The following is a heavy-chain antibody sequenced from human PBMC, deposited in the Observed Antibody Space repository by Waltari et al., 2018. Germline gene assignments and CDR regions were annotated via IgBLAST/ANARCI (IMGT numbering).Heavy chain of an antibody. V-gene: IGHV2-5*01. CDR3: AHGGYYIDSRGYEYFQY. Sequence: QITLKESGPTLVKPTQTLTLTCSFSGFSLSSGGVGVGWIRQPPGKALEWLALIYWNDDKRYSASLKNRLTITKDTSKNQVFLTMTNMDPVDTATYYCAHGGYYIDSRGYEYFQYWGQGTLVVVS. J-gene: IGHJ1*01. CDR1: GFSLSSGGVG. CDR2: IYWNDDK. D-gene: IGHD3-22*01.